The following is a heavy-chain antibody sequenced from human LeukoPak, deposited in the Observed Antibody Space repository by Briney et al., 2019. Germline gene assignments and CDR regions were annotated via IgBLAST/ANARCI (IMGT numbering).Heavy chain of an antibody. Sequence: SETLSLTCTVSGGSISSSSYYWGWIRQPPGKGLEWIGSIYYSGSTYYNPSLKSRVTISVDTSKNQFSLKVSSVTAADTAVYFCVGGWAKYYFDYWGQGTLVAVSS. J-gene: IGHJ4*02. V-gene: IGHV4-39*07. CDR2: IYYSGST. CDR3: VGGWAKYYFDY. CDR1: GGSISSSSYY. D-gene: IGHD6-19*01.